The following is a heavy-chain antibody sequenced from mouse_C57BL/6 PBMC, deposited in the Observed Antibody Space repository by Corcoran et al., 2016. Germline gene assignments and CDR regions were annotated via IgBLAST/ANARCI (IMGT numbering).Heavy chain of an antibody. CDR3: ARNYGSSYFDY. J-gene: IGHJ2*01. V-gene: IGHV1-81*01. CDR1: GYTFTSYG. Sequence: QVQLQQSGAELARPGASVKLSCKASGYTFTSYGISWMKQRTGQGLEWIGEIYPRSGNTYYNEKFKGKATLTADKSSSTAYMELRSLTSEDSAVYFCARNYGSSYFDYWGQGTTLTVSS. D-gene: IGHD1-1*01. CDR2: IYPRSGNT.